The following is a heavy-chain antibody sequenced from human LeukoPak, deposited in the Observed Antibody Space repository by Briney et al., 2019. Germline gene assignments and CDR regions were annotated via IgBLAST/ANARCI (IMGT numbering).Heavy chain of an antibody. CDR2: ISSSGSTI. Sequence: GGSLRLSCAASGFTFSDYYMSWIRQAPGKGLEWVSYISSSGSTIYYADSVKGRFTISRDNAKNSLYLQMNSLRAEDTAVYYCARDLYSSRTNDAFVIWGQGTMVTVSS. CDR3: ARDLYSSRTNDAFVI. J-gene: IGHJ3*02. CDR1: GFTFSDYY. V-gene: IGHV3-11*01. D-gene: IGHD6-13*01.